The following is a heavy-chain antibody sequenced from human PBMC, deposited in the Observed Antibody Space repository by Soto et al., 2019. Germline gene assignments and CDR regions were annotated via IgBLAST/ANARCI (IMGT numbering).Heavy chain of an antibody. CDR2: IYYSRST. Sequence: PSETLSLTCTVSGGSISSYYWSWIRQPPGKGLEWIGYIYYSRSTNYNPSLKSRVTISVDTSKNQFSLKLSSVTAADTAVYYCARETVVVPAAMSGWFDPWGQGTLVTVSS. J-gene: IGHJ5*02. CDR3: ARETVVVPAAMSGWFDP. V-gene: IGHV4-59*01. D-gene: IGHD2-2*01. CDR1: GGSISSYY.